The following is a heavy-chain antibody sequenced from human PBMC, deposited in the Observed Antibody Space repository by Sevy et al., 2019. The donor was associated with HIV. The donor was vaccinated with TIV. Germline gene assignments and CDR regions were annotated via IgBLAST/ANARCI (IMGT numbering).Heavy chain of an antibody. CDR2: IYPGDSET. Sequence: GESLKISCKGSGYSFANNWIGWVRQMPGKGLEWMGIIYPGDSETTDSPSFQGRVTISVDKSITTAYLQGSSLKASDTAMYYCARLPVAAAGLYYFDFWGQGTLVTVSS. J-gene: IGHJ4*02. V-gene: IGHV5-51*01. D-gene: IGHD6-13*01. CDR1: GYSFANNW. CDR3: ARLPVAAAGLYYFDF.